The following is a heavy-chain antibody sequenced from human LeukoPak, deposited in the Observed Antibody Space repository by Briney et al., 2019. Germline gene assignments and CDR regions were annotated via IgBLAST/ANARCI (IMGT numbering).Heavy chain of an antibody. J-gene: IGHJ4*02. Sequence: GGSLRLSCAASGFTFSSYGMSWVRQAPGKGLEWVSAISGSGGSTYYADSVKGRFTISRDNSKNTLYLQMNSLRAEDTAVYYCAKLITYYYGSGSYDWGQGTLVTVSS. CDR2: ISGSGGST. CDR3: AKLITYYYGSGSYD. V-gene: IGHV3-23*01. CDR1: GFTFSSYG. D-gene: IGHD3-10*01.